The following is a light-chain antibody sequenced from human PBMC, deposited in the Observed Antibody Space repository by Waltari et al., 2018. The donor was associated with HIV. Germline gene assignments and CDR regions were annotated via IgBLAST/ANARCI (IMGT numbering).Light chain of an antibody. CDR2: SNN. Sequence: QSVLTQPPSASGTPGPGVTISCSGSSSINGSNTVYWYQQLPGTAPKLLIYSNNQRPSGVPDRFSGSKSGTSASLAISGLQSEDEADYYCAAWDDSLNGVVFGGGTKLTVL. J-gene: IGLJ2*01. CDR1: SSINGSNT. V-gene: IGLV1-44*01. CDR3: AAWDDSLNGVV.